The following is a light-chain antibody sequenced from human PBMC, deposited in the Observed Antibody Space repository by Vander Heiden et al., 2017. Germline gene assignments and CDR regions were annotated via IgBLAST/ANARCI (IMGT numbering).Light chain of an antibody. CDR1: SGSIASIY. CDR2: EDN. Sequence: NFMLTQPHSVSESPGKTVTISCTRSSGSIASIYVQWYQQRPGSSPTTVIYEDNQRPSWVPDRFSGSIDSSSNSASLTISGLKTEDEADYYCQSYDSSNQVFGGGTKLTVL. CDR3: QSYDSSNQV. V-gene: IGLV6-57*01. J-gene: IGLJ2*01.